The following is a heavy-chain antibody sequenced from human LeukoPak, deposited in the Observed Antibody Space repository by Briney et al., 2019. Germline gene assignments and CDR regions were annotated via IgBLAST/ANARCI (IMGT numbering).Heavy chain of an antibody. J-gene: IGHJ4*02. CDR2: IYSDGTT. Sequence: PGGSLRLSCAASGFTVGNSYMTWVRQAPGKGLDWVSLIYSDGTTYYADSVKGRFIISRDNSMNTLYLQMNSLRAEDTAVYYCARDGVEQQLVHYFDYWGQGALATVSS. D-gene: IGHD6-13*01. CDR3: ARDGVEQQLVHYFDY. CDR1: GFTVGNSY. V-gene: IGHV3-53*01.